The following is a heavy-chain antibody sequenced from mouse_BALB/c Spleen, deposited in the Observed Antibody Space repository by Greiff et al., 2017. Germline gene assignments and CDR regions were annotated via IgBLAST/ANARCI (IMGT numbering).Heavy chain of an antibody. Sequence: VQLQQSGPELVKPGASVKMSCKASGYTFTSYVMHWVKQKPGQGLEWIGYINPYNDGTKYNEKFKGKATLTSDKSSSTAYMELSSLTSEDSAVYYCAKGIYYDYDEAWFAYWGQGTLVTVSA. CDR2: INPYNDGT. J-gene: IGHJ3*01. V-gene: IGHV1-14*01. CDR1: GYTFTSYV. CDR3: AKGIYYDYDEAWFAY. D-gene: IGHD2-4*01.